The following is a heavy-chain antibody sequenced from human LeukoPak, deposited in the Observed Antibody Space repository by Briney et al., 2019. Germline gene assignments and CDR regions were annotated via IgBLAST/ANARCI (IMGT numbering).Heavy chain of an antibody. J-gene: IGHJ4*02. Sequence: QPGGSLRLSCAASGFTFGNYAMSWVRQAPGKGLEWVSAILGSGDSTYYADPVKGRFTISRDNSKNTLDLQMNSLRADDTAVYYCARELKVAGPTTGFDYWGQGTLVTVSS. CDR3: ARELKVAGPTTGFDY. V-gene: IGHV3-23*01. CDR1: GFTFGNYA. CDR2: ILGSGDST. D-gene: IGHD1-26*01.